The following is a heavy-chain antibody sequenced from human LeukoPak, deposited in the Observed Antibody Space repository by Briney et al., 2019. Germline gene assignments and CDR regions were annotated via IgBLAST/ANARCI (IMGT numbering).Heavy chain of an antibody. V-gene: IGHV3-23*01. CDR3: AKDATPGNSLWDYFDY. Sequence: GGSLRLSCAVSGFTFSTHAMSWVRLAPGKGLGYVSGSGGGDDIHYADSVKGRFTVSRDNSKNNLFLQMNSLRAEDTAVYYCAKDATPGNSLWDYFDYWGQGTLVTVSS. D-gene: IGHD1-7*01. J-gene: IGHJ4*02. CDR1: GFTFSTHA. CDR2: SGGGDDI.